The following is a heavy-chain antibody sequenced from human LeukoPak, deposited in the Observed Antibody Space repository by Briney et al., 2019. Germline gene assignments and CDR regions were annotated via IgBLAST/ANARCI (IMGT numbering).Heavy chain of an antibody. Sequence: SVKVSCKASGGTFSSYAISWVRQAPGQGLEWMGRIIPIFGTANYAQKFQGRVTITTDESTSTAYMELSSLRSEDTAVYYCARGLSPTYSSSRSVDYWGQGTLVTVSS. CDR2: IIPIFGTA. CDR1: GGTFSSYA. D-gene: IGHD6-6*01. CDR3: ARGLSPTYSSSRSVDY. V-gene: IGHV1-69*05. J-gene: IGHJ4*02.